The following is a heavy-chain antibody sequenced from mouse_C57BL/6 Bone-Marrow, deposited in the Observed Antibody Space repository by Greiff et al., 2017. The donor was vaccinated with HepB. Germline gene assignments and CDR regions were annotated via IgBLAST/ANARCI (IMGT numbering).Heavy chain of an antibody. V-gene: IGHV1-64*01. Sequence: VQLQQPGAELVKPGASVKLSCKASGYTFTSYWMHWVKQRPGQGLEWIGMIHPNSGSTNYNEKFKSKATLTVDKSSSTAYMQLSSLTSEDSAVYYCARCIFITTVPFAYWGQGTLVTVSA. J-gene: IGHJ3*01. CDR2: IHPNSGST. CDR1: GYTFTSYW. CDR3: ARCIFITTVPFAY. D-gene: IGHD1-1*01.